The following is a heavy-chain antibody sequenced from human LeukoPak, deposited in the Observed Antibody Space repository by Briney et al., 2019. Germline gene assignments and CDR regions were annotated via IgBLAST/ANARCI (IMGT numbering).Heavy chain of an antibody. D-gene: IGHD3-22*01. V-gene: IGHV3-64*01. Sequence: GGSLRLSCAASGFTFSICNMHWVRQAPGKGLEYVSTISSSGGSTYYANSVKGRFTISRDNSKNTLYLQMGSLRAEDMAVYYCARDYDSDSRGYYYGADYWGQGTLVTVSS. CDR1: GFTFSICN. J-gene: IGHJ4*02. CDR2: ISSSGGST. CDR3: ARDYDSDSRGYYYGADY.